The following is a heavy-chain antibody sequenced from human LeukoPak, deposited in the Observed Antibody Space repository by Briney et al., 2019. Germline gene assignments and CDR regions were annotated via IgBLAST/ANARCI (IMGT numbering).Heavy chain of an antibody. CDR2: IYSGGST. D-gene: IGHD6-13*01. V-gene: IGHV3-53*01. J-gene: IGHJ4*02. CDR3: ARDGAGFDY. CDR1: GFSVSDSY. Sequence: GGSLRLSCAASGFSVSDSYMNWVRQAPGKGLEWVSVIYSGGSTYYADSVQGRFTISRDNSNNTLYLQMNSLRVGDTAVHYCARDGAGFDYWGQGILVTVSS.